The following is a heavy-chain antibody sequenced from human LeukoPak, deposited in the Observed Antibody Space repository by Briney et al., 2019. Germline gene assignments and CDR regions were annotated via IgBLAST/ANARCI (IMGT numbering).Heavy chain of an antibody. Sequence: ASVKVSCKASGYTFTGYYMHWVRQAPGQGLEWMGWINPNSGGTNYAQKFQGRVTMTRDTSISTAYMELSRLRSDDTAVYYCARDLHDYAGLQAFDIWGQGTMVTVSS. D-gene: IGHD4-23*01. CDR1: GYTFTGYY. CDR2: INPNSGGT. V-gene: IGHV1-2*02. J-gene: IGHJ3*02. CDR3: ARDLHDYAGLQAFDI.